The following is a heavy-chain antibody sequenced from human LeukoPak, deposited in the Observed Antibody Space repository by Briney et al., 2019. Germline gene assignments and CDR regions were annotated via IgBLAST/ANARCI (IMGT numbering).Heavy chain of an antibody. CDR1: GFTFSSFW. CDR2: INNDGSST. Sequence: GGSLRLSCAASGFTFSSFWMVWVRQAPGKGLVWVSRINNDGSSTAYADSVKGRFTISRDNAKNTMFLQMNSPRAEDTAVYYCARGEAMVRRAINYDYYYMDVWGKRTTVTVSS. J-gene: IGHJ6*03. V-gene: IGHV3-74*01. CDR3: ARGEAMVRRAINYDYYYMDV. D-gene: IGHD3-10*01.